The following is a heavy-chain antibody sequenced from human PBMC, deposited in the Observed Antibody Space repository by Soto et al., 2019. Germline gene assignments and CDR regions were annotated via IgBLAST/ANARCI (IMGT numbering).Heavy chain of an antibody. D-gene: IGHD6-19*01. J-gene: IGHJ1*01. V-gene: IGHV3-23*01. CDR1: GFTFSSYA. Sequence: EVQLLESGGGLVQPGGSLRLSCAASGFTFSSYAMSWVRQAPGKGLEWVSGISGSGDSTYYADSVKGRFTISRDNSKNTLYLQMYSLGAADTAVYYCAKGVPGIAVAGTGYFQHWGQGTLVTVSS. CDR3: AKGVPGIAVAGTGYFQH. CDR2: ISGSGDST.